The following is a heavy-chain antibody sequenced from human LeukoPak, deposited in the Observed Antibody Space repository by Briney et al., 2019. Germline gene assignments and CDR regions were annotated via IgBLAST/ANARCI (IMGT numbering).Heavy chain of an antibody. D-gene: IGHD2-2*01. Sequence: SETLSLTCSVSGGSISSKNDYWGWIRQPPGKGLEWIGNIFYSGTTFYNPSLKSRVTISVDTSKNQFSLKLSSVTAADTAVYYCARGRSSTSWDYYYYMDVWGKGTTVTVSS. CDR1: GGSISSKNDY. V-gene: IGHV4-39*07. CDR3: ARGRSSTSWDYYYYMDV. CDR2: IFYSGTT. J-gene: IGHJ6*03.